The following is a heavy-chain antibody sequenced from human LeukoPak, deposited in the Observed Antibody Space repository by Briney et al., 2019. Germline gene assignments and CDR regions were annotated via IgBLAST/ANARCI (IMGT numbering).Heavy chain of an antibody. V-gene: IGHV3-48*01. CDR1: GFTFSSYS. D-gene: IGHD5-18*01. J-gene: IGHJ4*02. CDR3: ARDRPSYGYEFEGGFDY. CDR2: ISSSSSTI. Sequence: PGGSLRLSCAASGFTFSSYSMNWVRQAPGKGLEWVSYISSSSSTIYYADSVKSRFTISRDNAKNSLYLQMNSLRAEDTAVYYCARDRPSYGYEFEGGFDYWGQGTLVTVSS.